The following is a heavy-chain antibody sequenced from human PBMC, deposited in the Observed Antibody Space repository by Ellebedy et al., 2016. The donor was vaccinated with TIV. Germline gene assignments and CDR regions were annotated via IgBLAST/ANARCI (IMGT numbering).Heavy chain of an antibody. CDR2: IYLSDSQT. Sequence: GESLKISCKGSGYNFTSYWIGWVRQLSGKGLEWMGSIYLSDSQTRYSPSFQGQVTMSADKSISTAYLQWYSLRPSDTAIYYCARCGGDCYSYYWGQGTLVIVSS. CDR1: GYNFTSYW. D-gene: IGHD2-21*02. V-gene: IGHV5-51*01. J-gene: IGHJ4*02. CDR3: ARCGGDCYSYY.